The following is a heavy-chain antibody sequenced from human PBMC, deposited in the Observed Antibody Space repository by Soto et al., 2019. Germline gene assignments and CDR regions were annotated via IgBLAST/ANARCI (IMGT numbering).Heavy chain of an antibody. CDR3: AREEAQLLYFDY. V-gene: IGHV3-33*01. J-gene: IGHJ4*02. Sequence: QVQLVESGGGVVQPGRSLGLSCAASGFTFSSYGMHWVRQAPGKGLEWVAVIWYDGSNKYYADSVKGRFTISRDNSKNTLYLQMNSLRAEDTAVYYCAREEAQLLYFDYWGQGTLVTVSS. D-gene: IGHD4-4*01. CDR1: GFTFSSYG. CDR2: IWYDGSNK.